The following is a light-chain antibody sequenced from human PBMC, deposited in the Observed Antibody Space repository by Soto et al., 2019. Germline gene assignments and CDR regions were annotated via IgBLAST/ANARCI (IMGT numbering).Light chain of an antibody. CDR3: QQYGSSGK. Sequence: EIVFTHSPWSLSRSPCYTATLSFRASQSVSSSYLAWYQQKPGQAPRLLIYGASNRATGIPDRFSGSGSGTDFTLTISRLEPEDFAVYYCQQYGSSGKFGQGTKVDIK. V-gene: IGKV3-20*01. CDR2: GAS. J-gene: IGKJ1*01. CDR1: QSVSSSY.